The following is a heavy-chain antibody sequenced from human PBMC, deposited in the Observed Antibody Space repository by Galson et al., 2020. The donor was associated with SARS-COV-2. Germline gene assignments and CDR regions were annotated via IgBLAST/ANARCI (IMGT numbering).Heavy chain of an antibody. V-gene: IGHV3-23*01. Sequence: GGSLRLSCVASGFTFSSYAMSWVRQAPGKGLEWVSATTGSGGSTDHADSVRGRFIISRDNSKNTLYLQMNSLRADDTAIYYCARDLYSFGRYWYFGLWGRGTLVTVSS. J-gene: IGHJ2*01. CDR2: TTGSGGST. CDR1: GFTFSSYA. D-gene: IGHD5-18*01. CDR3: ARDLYSFGRYWYFGL.